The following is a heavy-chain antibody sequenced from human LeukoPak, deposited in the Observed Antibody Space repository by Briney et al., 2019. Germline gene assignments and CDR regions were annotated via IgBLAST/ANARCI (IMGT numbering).Heavy chain of an antibody. CDR3: ARDRPADSSGLYYEGAFDI. D-gene: IGHD3-22*01. CDR1: GFTFSSYS. V-gene: IGHV3-21*01. Sequence: GGSLRLSCAASGFTFSSYSMNWVRQAPGKGLEWVSSISSSSSYIYYADSVKGRFTISRDNAKNSLYLQMNSLRAEDTAVYYCARDRPADSSGLYYEGAFDIWGQGTMVTVSS. J-gene: IGHJ3*02. CDR2: ISSSSSYI.